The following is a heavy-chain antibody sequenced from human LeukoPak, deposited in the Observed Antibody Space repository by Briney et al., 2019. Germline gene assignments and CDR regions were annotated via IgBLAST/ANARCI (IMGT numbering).Heavy chain of an antibody. D-gene: IGHD3-3*01. J-gene: IGHJ4*02. CDR3: AIDFWSGYSDY. Sequence: GGSLRLSCAASGFTFSAHGMHWVCQAPGKGLEWVAYIRHDGNNQQYVDSVKGRFTISRDNSKDMLYLQMNSLRVEDTAVYYCAIDFWSGYSDYWGEGTLVTVSS. V-gene: IGHV3-30*02. CDR2: IRHDGNNQ. CDR1: GFTFSAHG.